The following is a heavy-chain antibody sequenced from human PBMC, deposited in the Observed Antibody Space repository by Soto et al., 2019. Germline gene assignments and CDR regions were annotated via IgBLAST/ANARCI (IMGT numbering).Heavy chain of an antibody. Sequence: PGESMKISSKGSEYRFTSYGSGWVLQITGKGLEWMGIIYPGNSDTRYSPSFQGQVTISADKSISTAYLHWSSLKSSDTAMYYCARTSGFGELFPSPYYYYGMDVWGQGTTVTVTS. D-gene: IGHD3-10*01. CDR1: EYRFTSYG. J-gene: IGHJ6*02. V-gene: IGHV5-51*01. CDR2: IYPGNSDT. CDR3: ARTSGFGELFPSPYYYYGMDV.